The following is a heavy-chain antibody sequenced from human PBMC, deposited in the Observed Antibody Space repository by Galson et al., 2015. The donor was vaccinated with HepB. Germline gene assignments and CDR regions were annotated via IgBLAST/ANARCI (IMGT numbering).Heavy chain of an antibody. J-gene: IGHJ4*02. Sequence: SLRLSCAASGFTFANCAMSWVRQAPGKELEWVSTISGSGDSTYYLDSVKGRFTISRDNSKNTLYLQMNSLRPEDTAVYYCAVGRADYSKGLFDYWGQGNLVTVSS. CDR2: ISGSGDST. V-gene: IGHV3-23*01. CDR3: AVGRADYSKGLFDY. CDR1: GFTFANCA. D-gene: IGHD6-13*01.